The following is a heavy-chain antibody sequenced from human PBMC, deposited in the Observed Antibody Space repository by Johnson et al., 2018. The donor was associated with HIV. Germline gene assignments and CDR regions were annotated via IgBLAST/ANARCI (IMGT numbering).Heavy chain of an antibody. CDR2: ISYDGSNK. V-gene: IGHV3-30*03. D-gene: IGHD6-19*01. CDR1: GFIVTNYY. CDR3: VSSAQWSGWPPGAFEI. Sequence: QVQLVESGGGLIQPGGSVRLSCVASGFIVTNYYMSWVRQAPGKGLEWVAVISYDGSNKYYADSVKGRFTISRDNSKNTLYLQMNSLRAEDTAVYYCVSSAQWSGWPPGAFEIWGQGTMVTVSS. J-gene: IGHJ3*02.